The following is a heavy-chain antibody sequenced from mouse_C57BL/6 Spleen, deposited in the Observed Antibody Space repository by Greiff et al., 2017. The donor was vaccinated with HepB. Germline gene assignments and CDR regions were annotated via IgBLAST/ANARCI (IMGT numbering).Heavy chain of an antibody. Sequence: QVQLQQSGPELVKPGASVKISCKASGYAFSSSWMNWVKQRPGKGLEWIGRIYPGDGDTNYNGKFKGKATLTADKSSSTAYMQLSSLTSEDSAVYFCARTYITTFDYWGQGTTLTVSS. CDR1: GYAFSSSW. J-gene: IGHJ2*01. CDR3: ARTYITTFDY. V-gene: IGHV1-82*01. CDR2: IYPGDGDT. D-gene: IGHD1-1*01.